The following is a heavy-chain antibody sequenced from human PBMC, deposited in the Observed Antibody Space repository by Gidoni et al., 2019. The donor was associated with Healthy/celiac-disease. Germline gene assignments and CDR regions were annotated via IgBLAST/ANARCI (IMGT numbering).Heavy chain of an antibody. CDR3: ARGTYYYDSTFDY. D-gene: IGHD3-22*01. V-gene: IGHV3-33*01. CDR1: GFTFSSYG. CDR2: IWYDGSNK. J-gene: IGHJ4*02. Sequence: QVQLVESGGGVVQPGRSLRLSCAASGFTFSSYGMHWVRQAPGKGVEWVAVIWYDGSNKYYADSVKGRFTISRDNSKNTLYLQMNSLRAEDTAVYYCARGTYYYDSTFDYWGQGTLVTVSS.